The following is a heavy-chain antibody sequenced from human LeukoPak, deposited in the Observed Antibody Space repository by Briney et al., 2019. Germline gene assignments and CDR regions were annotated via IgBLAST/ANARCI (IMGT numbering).Heavy chain of an antibody. J-gene: IGHJ4*02. V-gene: IGHV4-59*12. D-gene: IGHD2-15*01. Sequence: SETLSLTCTVSGGSISSYYWSWVRQPPGKGLEWIGYIYYSGSTNYNPSLKSRVTISVDTSKNQFSLKLSSVTAADTAVYYCAEGYCSGGSCYFYYWGQGTLVTVSS. CDR2: IYYSGST. CDR1: GGSISSYY. CDR3: AEGYCSGGSCYFYY.